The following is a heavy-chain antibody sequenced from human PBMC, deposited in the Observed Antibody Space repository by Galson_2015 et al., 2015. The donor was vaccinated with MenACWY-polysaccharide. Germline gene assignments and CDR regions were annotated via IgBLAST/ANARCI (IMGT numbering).Heavy chain of an antibody. V-gene: IGHV3-7*01. Sequence: SLRLSCAAAGFTFSNFWMSWVRQAPGMGLEWVANINQDGREVYYVDSVKGRFAISRDNPKNSLYLQMNSLRPEDTAVYYCARYVTTGGQVRYFDYWGQGALVTVSS. CDR2: INQDGREV. D-gene: IGHD3-22*01. J-gene: IGHJ4*02. CDR1: GFTFSNFW. CDR3: ARYVTTGGQVRYFDY.